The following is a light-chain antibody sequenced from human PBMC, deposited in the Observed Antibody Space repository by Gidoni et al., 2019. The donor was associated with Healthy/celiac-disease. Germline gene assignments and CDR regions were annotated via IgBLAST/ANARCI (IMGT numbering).Light chain of an antibody. CDR3: SSYTSSSTLV. CDR2: DVS. V-gene: IGLV2-14*03. J-gene: IGLJ2*01. CDR1: SSDVGGYNY. Sequence: SALPHPAPVSRSPVRSITISCTGTSSDVGGYNYVSWYQQHPGKAPKLMIYDVSNRPSGVSNRFSGSKSGNTASLTISGLQAEDEADYYCSSYTSSSTLVFGGGTKLTVL.